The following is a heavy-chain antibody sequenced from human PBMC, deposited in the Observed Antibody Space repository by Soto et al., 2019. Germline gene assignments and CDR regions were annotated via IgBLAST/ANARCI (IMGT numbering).Heavy chain of an antibody. CDR3: ARVPSESLMLTGVVVPAAIPVDYYYGMDV. CDR2: IYHSGST. D-gene: IGHD2-2*02. CDR1: GGSISSSNW. V-gene: IGHV4-4*02. Sequence: SETLSLTCAVSGGSISSSNWWSWVRQPPGXGLEWIGEIYHSGSTNYNPSLKSRVTISVDKSKNQFSLKLSSVTAADTAVYYCARVPSESLMLTGVVVPAAIPVDYYYGMDVWGQGTTVTVSS. J-gene: IGHJ6*02.